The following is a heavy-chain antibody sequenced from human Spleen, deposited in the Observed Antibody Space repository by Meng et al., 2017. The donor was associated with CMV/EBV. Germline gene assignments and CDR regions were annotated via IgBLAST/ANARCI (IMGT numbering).Heavy chain of an antibody. J-gene: IGHJ4*02. CDR2: ISSSSSYI. V-gene: IGHV3-21*04. Sequence: GESLKISCAASGFTFSSYSMNWVRQAPGKGLEWVSSISSSSSYIYYADSVKGRFTISRDNSKNTLYLQMDSLRAQDTAVYYCVKELRDWRPLDYWGQGTLVTVSS. CDR1: GFTFSSYS. CDR3: VKELRDWRPLDY. D-gene: IGHD3-10*01.